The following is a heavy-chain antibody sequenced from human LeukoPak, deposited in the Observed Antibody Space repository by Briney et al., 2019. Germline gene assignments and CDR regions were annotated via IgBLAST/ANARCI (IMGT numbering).Heavy chain of an antibody. Sequence: GGSLRLSCAASGFTFSSYGMHWVRQAPGKGLEWVAVISYDGSNKYYADSVKGRFTSSRDNSKNTLYLQMNSLRAEDTAVYYCANVGDSGYDYRYYYYYYGMDVWGQGTTVTVSS. CDR1: GFTFSSYG. V-gene: IGHV3-30*18. CDR3: ANVGDSGYDYRYYYYYYGMDV. CDR2: ISYDGSNK. D-gene: IGHD5-12*01. J-gene: IGHJ6*02.